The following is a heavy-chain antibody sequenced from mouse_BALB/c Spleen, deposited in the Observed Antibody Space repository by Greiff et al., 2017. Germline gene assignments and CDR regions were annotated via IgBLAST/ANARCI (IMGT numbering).Heavy chain of an antibody. J-gene: IGHJ1*01. Sequence: QVQLQQSGPGLVAPSQSLSITCTVSGFSLTGYGVNWVRQPPGKGLEWLGMIWGDGSTDYNSALKSRLSISKDNSKSQVFLKMNSLQTDDTARYYCATYYYGSSYWWYFDVWGAGTTVTVSS. CDR1: GFSLTGYG. CDR2: IWGDGST. D-gene: IGHD1-1*01. CDR3: ATYYYGSSYWWYFDV. V-gene: IGHV2-6-7*01.